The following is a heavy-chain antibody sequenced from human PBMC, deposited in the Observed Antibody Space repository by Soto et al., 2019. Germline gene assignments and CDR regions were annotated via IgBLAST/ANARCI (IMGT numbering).Heavy chain of an antibody. Sequence: ASVKVSCKVSGYTLTELSMHWVRQAPGKGLEWMGGFDPEDGETIYAQKFQGRVTMTEDTSTDTAYMKQSSLRSEDTAVYYCATGPSGVVVPAATSYYYMDVWGKWTTVTVSS. CDR3: ATGPSGVVVPAATSYYYMDV. J-gene: IGHJ6*03. D-gene: IGHD2-2*01. CDR1: GYTLTELS. CDR2: FDPEDGET. V-gene: IGHV1-24*01.